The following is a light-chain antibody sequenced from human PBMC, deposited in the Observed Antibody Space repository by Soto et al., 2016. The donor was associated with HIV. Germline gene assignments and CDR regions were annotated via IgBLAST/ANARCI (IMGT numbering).Light chain of an antibody. Sequence: AIRMTQSPSSFSASTGDRVTIPCRASQGISNSLAWYQQKPGKAPKLLIYAASTLQNGVPSRFRGSGSGTDFTLTISSLQSEDFATYYCQQYYNYPWTFGQGPRWNS. CDR2: AAS. J-gene: IGKJ1*01. V-gene: IGKV1-8*01. CDR3: QQYYNYPWT. CDR1: QGISNS.